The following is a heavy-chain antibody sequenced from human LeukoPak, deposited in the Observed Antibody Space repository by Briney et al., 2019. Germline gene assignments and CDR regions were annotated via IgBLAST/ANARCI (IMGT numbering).Heavy chain of an antibody. CDR3: AKEPGAVDY. D-gene: IGHD1-26*01. V-gene: IGHV1-46*01. J-gene: IGHJ4*02. Sequence: ASVKVSCKASGYTFTSNYMDWVRQTPGQGLEWMGVINPSDGSTTYAQKFQGRVTLTRDTSTTTVHMELSSLTSEDTAVYYCAKEPGAVDYWGQGTLVTVSS. CDR2: INPSDGST. CDR1: GYTFTSNY.